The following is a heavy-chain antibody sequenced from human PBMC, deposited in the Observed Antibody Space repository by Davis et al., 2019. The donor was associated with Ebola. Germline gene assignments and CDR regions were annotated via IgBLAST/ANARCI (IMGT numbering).Heavy chain of an antibody. CDR2: YYYTGST. Sequence: MPSETLSLTCAVYGGSFSGYYWSWIRQPPGKGLEWIGYYYYTGSTYYNPSLKSRVTISVDTSKNQFSLKLSSVTAADTAVYYCARDLSSSGWPNWFDPWGQGTLVTVSS. D-gene: IGHD6-19*01. CDR1: GGSFSGYY. V-gene: IGHV4-59*01. J-gene: IGHJ5*02. CDR3: ARDLSSSGWPNWFDP.